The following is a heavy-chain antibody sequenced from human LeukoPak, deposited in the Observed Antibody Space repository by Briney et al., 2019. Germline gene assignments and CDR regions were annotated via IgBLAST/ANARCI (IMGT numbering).Heavy chain of an antibody. V-gene: IGHV3-53*01. CDR2: IYSGGST. CDR1: GFTVSSNY. CDR3: ARDRLARGFLDY. Sequence: GGSLRLSCAASGFTVSSNYMSWVRQAPGKGLEWVSVIYSGGSTYYADSVKGRFTISRDNAKNSLYLQMNSLRAEDTAVYYCARDRLARGFLDYWGQGTLVTVSS. D-gene: IGHD3-10*01. J-gene: IGHJ4*02.